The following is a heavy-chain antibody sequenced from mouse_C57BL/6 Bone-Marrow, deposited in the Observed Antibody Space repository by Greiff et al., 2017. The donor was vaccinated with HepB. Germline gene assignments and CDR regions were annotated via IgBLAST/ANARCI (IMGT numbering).Heavy chain of an antibody. V-gene: IGHV1-26*01. CDR1: GYTFTDYY. Sequence: EVQLQQSGPELVKPGASVKISCKASGYTFTDYYMNWVKQSHGKSLEWIGDINPNNGGTSYNQKFKGKATLTVDKSSSTAYMELRSLTSEDSAVYYCALYYYGSSYKDFDYWGQGTTLTVS. CDR3: ALYYYGSSYKDFDY. CDR2: INPNNGGT. J-gene: IGHJ2*01. D-gene: IGHD1-1*01.